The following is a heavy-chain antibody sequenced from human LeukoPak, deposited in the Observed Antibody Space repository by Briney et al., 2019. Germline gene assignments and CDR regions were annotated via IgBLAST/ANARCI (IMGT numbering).Heavy chain of an antibody. CDR2: FDPEDGET. D-gene: IGHD4-17*01. CDR1: GYTLTELS. V-gene: IGHV1-24*01. J-gene: IGHJ6*03. Sequence: GASVKVSCKVSGYTLTELSMHWVRQAPGKGLEWMGGFDPEDGETIYAQKFQGRVTMTEDTSTDTAYMELSSLRSEDTAVYYCATRVYGDYSYYFYMDVWGKGTTVTVSS. CDR3: ATRVYGDYSYYFYMDV.